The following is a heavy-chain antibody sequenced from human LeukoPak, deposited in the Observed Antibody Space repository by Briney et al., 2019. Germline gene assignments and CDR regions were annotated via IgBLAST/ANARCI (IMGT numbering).Heavy chain of an antibody. CDR3: AREHNDYRGLFDP. J-gene: IGHJ5*02. V-gene: IGHV4-34*01. D-gene: IGHD4-11*01. CDR2: ISDRGST. Sequence: SETLSLTCAVFGGSLTDYYWSWVRQSPEKGLEWIGEISDRGSTNYNWSLKSRVTMSVDTAKNQLSLKLSSVTAADTAVYYCAREHNDYRGLFDPWGRGTLVTVSS. CDR1: GGSLTDYY.